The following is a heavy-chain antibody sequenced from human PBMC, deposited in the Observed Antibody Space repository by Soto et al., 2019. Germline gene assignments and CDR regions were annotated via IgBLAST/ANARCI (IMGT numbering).Heavy chain of an antibody. CDR3: ARVDDILTGYSPSGY. J-gene: IGHJ4*02. CDR1: GYTFTSYG. CDR2: ISAYNGNT. D-gene: IGHD3-9*01. V-gene: IGHV1-18*01. Sequence: GASVKVSCKASGYTFTSYGISWVRQAPGQGLEWMGWISAYNGNTNYAQKLQGRVTMTTDTSTSTAYMELRSLRSDDTDVYYCARVDDILTGYSPSGYWGQGTLVTVSS.